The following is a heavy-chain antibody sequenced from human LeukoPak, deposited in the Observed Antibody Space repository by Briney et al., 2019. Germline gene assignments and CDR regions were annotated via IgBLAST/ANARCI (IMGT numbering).Heavy chain of an antibody. CDR1: GFTFSSYS. CDR2: ISSSSSTI. Sequence: GGSLRLSCAASGFTFSSYSMNWVRQAPGKGLEWVSYISSSSSTIYYADSVKGRFTISRDNAKNSLYLQMNSLRAEDTAVYYCAREGWYSGFYDAFDIWGQGTMVTVSS. D-gene: IGHD1-26*01. J-gene: IGHJ3*02. CDR3: AREGWYSGFYDAFDI. V-gene: IGHV3-48*04.